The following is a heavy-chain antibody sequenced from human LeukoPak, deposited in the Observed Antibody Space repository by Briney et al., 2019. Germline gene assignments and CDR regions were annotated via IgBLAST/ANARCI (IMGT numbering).Heavy chain of an antibody. CDR1: GFTFSSYG. Sequence: GGSLRLSCAASGFTFSSYGMSWVRQAPGKGLEWVSSISGSGGTIYYADSVKGRFTISRDNAKNSLYLQIHSLRAEDTAVYYCARAGVVPAAMVWFDPWGQGTLVTVSS. CDR3: ARAGVVPAAMVWFDP. V-gene: IGHV3-48*04. J-gene: IGHJ5*02. CDR2: ISGSGGTI. D-gene: IGHD2-2*01.